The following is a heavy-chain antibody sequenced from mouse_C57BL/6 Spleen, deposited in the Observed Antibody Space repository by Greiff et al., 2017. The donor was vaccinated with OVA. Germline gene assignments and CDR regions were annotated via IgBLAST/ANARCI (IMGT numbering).Heavy chain of an antibody. CDR3: ARRRDGDWDFGG. Sequence: QVQLQQPGAELVKPGASVKMSCKASGYTFTTYPIAWMKQNHGQSLEWIGNFHPYNDDTKYNEKFKGKATLTVEKSSSTVYLELSRLTSDDSAVYYCARRRDGDWDFGGWGTGTTVTVSS. D-gene: IGHD1-1*02. CDR1: GYTFTTYP. CDR2: FHPYNDDT. V-gene: IGHV1-47*01. J-gene: IGHJ1*03.